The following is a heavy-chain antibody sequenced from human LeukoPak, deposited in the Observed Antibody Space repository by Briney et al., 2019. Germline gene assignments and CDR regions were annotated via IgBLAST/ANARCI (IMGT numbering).Heavy chain of an antibody. CDR2: ISAYNGNT. V-gene: IGHV1-18*01. Sequence: ASVKVSCKASGYTFTRYGISWVRQSPGQGLEWMGWISAYNGNTNYAQKLQGRVTMTTDTSTSTAYMELRSLRSDDTAVYYCARGGRRVYCTGGVCYSYGDYHYYYYYMDVWGKGTTVTVSS. CDR1: GYTFTRYG. J-gene: IGHJ6*03. CDR3: ARGGRRVYCTGGVCYSYGDYHYYYYYMDV. D-gene: IGHD2-8*02.